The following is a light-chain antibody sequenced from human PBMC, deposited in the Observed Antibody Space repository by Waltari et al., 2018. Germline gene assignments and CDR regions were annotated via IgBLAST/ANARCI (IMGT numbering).Light chain of an antibody. V-gene: IGLV2-14*01. CDR1: SSAIGPFNH. J-gene: IGLJ1*01. Sequence: QSALTQPASVSGSPGQSIVISCTGTSSAIGPFNHVSWYQQYPDRAPTLVIYEVSDRPTGVSKRYSGSKSGNTASLTISGLQPEDESDFYCSSFTSGGTFVFGPGTTVIVL. CDR2: EVS. CDR3: SSFTSGGTFV.